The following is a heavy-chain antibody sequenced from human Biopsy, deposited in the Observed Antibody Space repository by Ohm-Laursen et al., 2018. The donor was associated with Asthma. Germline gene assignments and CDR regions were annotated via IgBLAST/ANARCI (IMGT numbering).Heavy chain of an antibody. Sequence: SETLSLTCTDSGGCMTPTSHYWDWIRQAPGKGLEWIGYISYGGKTSYNPSLKNRVTISKDTSKNQFSLRLTSVTAADTAVYFCARRITIFGVVQKDHGMDAWGQGTTVSVSS. CDR3: ARRITIFGVVQKDHGMDA. CDR2: ISYGGKT. CDR1: GGCMTPTSHY. J-gene: IGHJ6*02. V-gene: IGHV4-39*01. D-gene: IGHD3-3*01.